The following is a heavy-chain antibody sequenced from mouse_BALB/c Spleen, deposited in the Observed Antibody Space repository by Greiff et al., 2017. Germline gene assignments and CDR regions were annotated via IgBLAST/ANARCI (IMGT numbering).Heavy chain of an antibody. CDR3: TRYYGNYVDAMDY. D-gene: IGHD2-1*01. CDR1: GYTFTSYW. J-gene: IGHJ4*01. CDR2: IYPGNSDT. V-gene: IGHV1-5*01. Sequence: VQLQQSGTVLARPGASVKMSCKASGYTFTSYWMHWVKQRPGQGLEWIGAIYPGNSDTSYNQKFKGKAKLTAVTSTSTAYMELSSLTNEDSAVYDCTRYYGNYVDAMDYWGQGTSVTVSS.